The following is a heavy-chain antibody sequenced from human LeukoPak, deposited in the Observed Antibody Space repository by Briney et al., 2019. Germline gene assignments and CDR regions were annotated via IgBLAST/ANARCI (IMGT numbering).Heavy chain of an antibody. J-gene: IGHJ4*02. Sequence: GASVKVSCKASGYTFTSYGISWVRQAPGQGLEWMGWISAYNGNTNYAQKLQGRVTMTTDTSTSTAYMELRSLRSDDTAVYYCVRGPSPRVAARLDYFDYWGQGTLVTVSS. CDR2: ISAYNGNT. D-gene: IGHD6-6*01. CDR3: VRGPSPRVAARLDYFDY. V-gene: IGHV1-18*01. CDR1: GYTFTSYG.